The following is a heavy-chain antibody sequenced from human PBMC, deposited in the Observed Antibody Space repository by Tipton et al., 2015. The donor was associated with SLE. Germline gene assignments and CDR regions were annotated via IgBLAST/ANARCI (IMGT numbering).Heavy chain of an antibody. CDR1: GGSISTYY. D-gene: IGHD1-7*01. CDR3: ARDLRSDWNYVLES. CDR2: IYSSGST. J-gene: IGHJ4*02. V-gene: IGHV4-4*07. Sequence: TLSLTCTVSGGSISTYYWSWIRQPPGKGLEWIGRIYSSGSTNYNPSLKSRVTISVDTSKTQFSLSLSSVTAADTAVYFCARDLRSDWNYVLESWGQGTLVTVSS.